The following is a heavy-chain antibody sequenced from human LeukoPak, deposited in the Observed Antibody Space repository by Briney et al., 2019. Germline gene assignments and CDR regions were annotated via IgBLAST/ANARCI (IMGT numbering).Heavy chain of an antibody. CDR3: ARTFTMMTYYMDV. Sequence: GRSLRLSCAASGFTFSSYGMHWVRQAPGKGLEWVAVISYDGSNKYYADSVKGRFTISRDNSKNTLYLQMNSLRAEDTAVYYCARTFTMMTYYMDVWGKGTTVTVSS. CDR1: GFTFSSYG. V-gene: IGHV3-30*03. CDR2: ISYDGSNK. D-gene: IGHD3-22*01. J-gene: IGHJ6*03.